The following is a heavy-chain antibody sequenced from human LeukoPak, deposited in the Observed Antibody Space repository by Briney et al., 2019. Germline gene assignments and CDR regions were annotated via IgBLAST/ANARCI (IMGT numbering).Heavy chain of an antibody. CDR3: ARDRRDYYDSSGYFDY. CDR2: IYYSGST. J-gene: IGHJ4*02. V-gene: IGHV4-59*01. Sequence: SETLSLTCTVSGGSLSSYYWSWIRQPPGKGLEWIGYIYYSGSTNYNPSLKSRVTISVDTSKNQFSLKLSSVTAADTATYYCARDRRDYYDSSGYFDYWGQGTLVTVSS. D-gene: IGHD3-22*01. CDR1: GGSLSSYY.